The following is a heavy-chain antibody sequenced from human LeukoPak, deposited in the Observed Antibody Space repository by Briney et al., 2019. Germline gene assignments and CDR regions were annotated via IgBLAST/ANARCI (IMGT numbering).Heavy chain of an antibody. D-gene: IGHD6-19*01. J-gene: IGHJ4*02. CDR1: GFTFSSYA. Sequence: GGSLRLSCAASGFTFSSYAMSWVRQAPGKGLEWVSAISGSGGSTYYADSVKGRFTISRDNSKNTLYLQMNSLRAEDTAVYYCARDLLWQWLVYPLDYWGQGTLVTVSS. CDR2: ISGSGGST. V-gene: IGHV3-23*01. CDR3: ARDLLWQWLVYPLDY.